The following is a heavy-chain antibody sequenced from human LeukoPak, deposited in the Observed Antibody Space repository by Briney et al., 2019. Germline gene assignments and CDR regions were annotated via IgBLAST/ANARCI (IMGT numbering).Heavy chain of an antibody. CDR2: IKQDGSEK. Sequence: GGSLRLSCAASGFTFSSYWMSWVRQAPGKGLEWVANIKQDGSEKYYVDSVKGRFTISRDNAKNSLYLQMNSLRAEDTALYYCAKDIHCGGDCYLPNYYYYGMDVWGQGTTVTVSS. D-gene: IGHD2-21*02. CDR1: GFTFSSYW. V-gene: IGHV3-7*03. CDR3: AKDIHCGGDCYLPNYYYYGMDV. J-gene: IGHJ6*02.